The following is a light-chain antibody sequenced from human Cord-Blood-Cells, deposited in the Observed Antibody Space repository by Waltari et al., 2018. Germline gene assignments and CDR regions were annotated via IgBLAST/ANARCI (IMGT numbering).Light chain of an antibody. Sequence: EIVLTQSPATLSLSSGARATLSCSASKSVSSYLAWYQQKPDEAPRLLIYDASNRATGIPAWCSGGWCGTDFTLTISSLEPEDFAVYYCQQRSNWRVTFGEGTKVEIK. CDR3: QQRSNWRVT. V-gene: IGKV3-11*01. J-gene: IGKJ4*01. CDR1: KSVSSY. CDR2: DAS.